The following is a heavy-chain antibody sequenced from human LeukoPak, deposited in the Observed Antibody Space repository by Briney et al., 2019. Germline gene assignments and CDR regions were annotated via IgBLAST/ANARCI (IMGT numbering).Heavy chain of an antibody. CDR3: TKDLGDPGDA. V-gene: IGHV3-21*01. D-gene: IGHD2-21*02. CDR2: ISYNGIYT. J-gene: IGHJ3*01. CDR1: GFSFRTYT. Sequence: GGSLRLSCAASGFSFRTYTVNWVRQAPGKGPEGVSSISYNGIYTYYADSVKGRFTISRDNAKNSLYLQMHSLTVEDTAMYYCTKDLGDPGDAWGQGTMSPSLQ.